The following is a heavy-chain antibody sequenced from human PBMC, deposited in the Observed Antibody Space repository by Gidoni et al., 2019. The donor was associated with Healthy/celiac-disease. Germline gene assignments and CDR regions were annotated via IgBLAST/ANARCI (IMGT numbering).Heavy chain of an antibody. CDR3: AKQDRGSWSIYYYYGMDV. Sequence: QVQLVESGGGVVQPGRSLRLSCAASGFTFSSYGMHWVRQAPGKGLEWVAVISYDGSNKYYADSVKGRFTISRDNSKNTLYLQMNSLRAEDTAVYYCAKQDRGSWSIYYYYGMDVWGQGTTVTVSS. V-gene: IGHV3-30*18. CDR1: GFTFSSYG. D-gene: IGHD1-26*01. CDR2: ISYDGSNK. J-gene: IGHJ6*02.